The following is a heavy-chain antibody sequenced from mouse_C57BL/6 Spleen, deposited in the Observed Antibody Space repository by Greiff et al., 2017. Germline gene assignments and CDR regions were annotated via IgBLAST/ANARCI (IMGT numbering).Heavy chain of an antibody. CDR1: GYTFTSYW. CDR2: IHPNSGSP. Sequence: QVQLQQPGAELVKPGASVKLSFKASGYTFTSYWMHWVTQRPGQGLEWIGMIHPNSGSPNHNEKFKSKATITVDKSSSTAYMQIRSTTPEDTAVYYCAREGVPLYWYFDVWGTGTTVTGSS. D-gene: IGHD2-14*01. CDR3: AREGVPLYWYFDV. J-gene: IGHJ1*03. V-gene: IGHV1-64*01.